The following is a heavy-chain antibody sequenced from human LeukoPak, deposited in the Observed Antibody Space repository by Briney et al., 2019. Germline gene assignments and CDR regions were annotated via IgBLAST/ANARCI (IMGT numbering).Heavy chain of an antibody. CDR1: GYTFTGYY. V-gene: IGHV1-2*02. D-gene: IGHD3-22*01. J-gene: IGHJ4*02. CDR3: ARVGYYYDSSGYYIGY. CDR2: INPNSGGT. Sequence: ASVKVSCKASGYTFTGYYMHWVRQAPGQGLEWMGWINPNSGGTNYAQKFQGRVTMTRDTCISTAYMELSRLRSDDTAVYYCARVGYYYDSSGYYIGYWGQGTLVTVSS.